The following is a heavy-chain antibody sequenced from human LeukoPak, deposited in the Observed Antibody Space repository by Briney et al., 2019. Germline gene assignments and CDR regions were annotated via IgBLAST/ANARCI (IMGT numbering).Heavy chain of an antibody. CDR3: ANRVVTAGGLDYFDY. V-gene: IGHV1-69*04. CDR1: GGTFSSYA. CDR2: IIPILGIA. Sequence: SAKVSCKASGGTFSSYAISWVRQAPGQGLEWMGRIIPILGIANYAQKFQGRVTITADKSTSTAYMELSSLRSEDTAVYYCANRVVTAGGLDYFDYWGQGTLVTVSS. D-gene: IGHD2-21*02. J-gene: IGHJ4*02.